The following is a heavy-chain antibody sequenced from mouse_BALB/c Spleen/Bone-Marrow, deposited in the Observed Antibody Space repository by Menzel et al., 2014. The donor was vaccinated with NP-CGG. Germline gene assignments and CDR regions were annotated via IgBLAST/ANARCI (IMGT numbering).Heavy chain of an antibody. D-gene: IGHD2-4*01. CDR3: AVYDYEGFAY. Sequence: VQLQQSGAELVKPGASVKLSCTASGFNIKDTYMHWVKQRPEQGLEWIGRIDPANGNTKYDPKFQGKATITADTSSNTAYLQLSSLTSEDTAVYYWAVYDYEGFAYGGQGTLVTVSA. CDR2: IDPANGNT. J-gene: IGHJ3*01. V-gene: IGHV14-3*02. CDR1: GFNIKDTY.